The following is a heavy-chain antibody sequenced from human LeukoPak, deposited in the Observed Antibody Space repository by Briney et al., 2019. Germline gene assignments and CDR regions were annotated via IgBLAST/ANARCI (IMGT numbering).Heavy chain of an antibody. CDR3: ARESWYYYGSGSPNDDAFDI. CDR2: INPNSGGT. V-gene: IGHV1-2*02. D-gene: IGHD3-10*01. CDR1: GYTFTGYY. Sequence: GASVKVSCKASGYTFTGYYMHWVRQAPGQGLEWMGWINPNSGGTNYAQKFQGRVTMTRDTSISTAYMELSRLRSDDTAVYYCARESWYYYGSGSPNDDAFDIWGQGTMVTVSS. J-gene: IGHJ3*02.